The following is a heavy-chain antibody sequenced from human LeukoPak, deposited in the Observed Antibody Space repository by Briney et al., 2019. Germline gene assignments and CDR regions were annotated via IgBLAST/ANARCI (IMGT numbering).Heavy chain of an antibody. CDR3: ARAESLWFGELLWVRFDP. J-gene: IGHJ5*02. Sequence: SETLSLTCAVSGGSISSSNWWSWVRQPPGKGLEWIGEIYHSGSTNYNPSLKSRVTISVDKSKNQFSLKLSSVTAADTAVYYCARAESLWFGELLWVRFDPWGQGTLVTVSS. V-gene: IGHV4-4*02. CDR2: IYHSGST. D-gene: IGHD3-10*01. CDR1: GGSISSSNW.